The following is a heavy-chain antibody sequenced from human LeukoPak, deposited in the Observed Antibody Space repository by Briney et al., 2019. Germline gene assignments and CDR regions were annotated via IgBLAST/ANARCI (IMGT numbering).Heavy chain of an antibody. V-gene: IGHV3-74*01. Sequence: GGSLRLSCVASGFTFSSYWMHWVRQAPGKGLVWVSRINSDGSSTSYADSVKGRFTISRDNAKNTLYLQMSSLRAEDTAVYYCAKDLGAYYDFWSGYYSQADGYWGQGTLVTVSS. CDR1: GFTFSSYW. CDR3: AKDLGAYYDFWSGYYSQADGY. J-gene: IGHJ4*02. CDR2: INSDGSST. D-gene: IGHD3-3*01.